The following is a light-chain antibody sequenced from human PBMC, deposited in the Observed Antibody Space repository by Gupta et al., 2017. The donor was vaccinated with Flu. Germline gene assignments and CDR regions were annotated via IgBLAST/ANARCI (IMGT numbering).Light chain of an antibody. Sequence: EIVLTQSPATLSLFPEERATLSCRASQSVGNYLAWYQQKPGQAPRLLIYDASVSATGVPARFSGSGSGTEFTLTISSLEPEDFAVYYCQQRYNWPPITFGQGTRLEIK. CDR2: DAS. J-gene: IGKJ5*01. CDR3: QQRYNWPPIT. CDR1: QSVGNY. V-gene: IGKV3-11*01.